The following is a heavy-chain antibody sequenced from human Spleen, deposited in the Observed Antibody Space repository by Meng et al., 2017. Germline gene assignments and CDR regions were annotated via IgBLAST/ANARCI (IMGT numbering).Heavy chain of an antibody. V-gene: IGHV3-7*01. Sequence: GESLKISCAASGFTFSTYWMTWVRQAPGKGLEWVANIKQDGGEKYFVDSVKGRFTTSRDNAKNSLFLEMNSLRAEDTAVYYWARRCTDGACYTWAFDYWGQGTLVTVSS. CDR1: GFTFSTYW. CDR2: IKQDGGEK. J-gene: IGHJ4*02. CDR3: ARRCTDGACYTWAFDY. D-gene: IGHD2-8*01.